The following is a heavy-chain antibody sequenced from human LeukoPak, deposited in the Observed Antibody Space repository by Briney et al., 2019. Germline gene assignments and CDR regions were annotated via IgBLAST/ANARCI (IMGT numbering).Heavy chain of an antibody. Sequence: GGSLRLSRAASGFTFNIYAMSWVRQAPGEGLEWVSSITSISDGTFYADSVKGRFTISRDNSKSTLYLQMNSLRAEDTALYYCVKDRPNYFGWNGHYYTRNGDSWDQGTLVTVSS. V-gene: IGHV3-23*01. D-gene: IGHD3-10*01. CDR3: VKDRPNYFGWNGHYYTRNGDS. CDR1: GFTFNIYA. CDR2: ITSISDGT. J-gene: IGHJ5*01.